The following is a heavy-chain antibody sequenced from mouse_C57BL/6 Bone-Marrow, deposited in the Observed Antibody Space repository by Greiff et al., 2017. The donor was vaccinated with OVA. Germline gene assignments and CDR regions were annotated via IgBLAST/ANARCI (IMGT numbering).Heavy chain of an antibody. CDR1: GYSITSGYD. CDR3: ARSYYYGSSWFAY. D-gene: IGHD1-1*01. J-gene: IGHJ3*01. CDR2: ISYSGST. V-gene: IGHV3-1*01. Sequence: EVQVVESGPGMVKPSQSLSLTCTVTGYSITSGYDWHWIRHFPGNKLEWMGYISYSGSTNYNPSLKSRISITHDTSKNHFFLKLNSVTTEDTATYYCARSYYYGSSWFAYWGQGTLVTVSA.